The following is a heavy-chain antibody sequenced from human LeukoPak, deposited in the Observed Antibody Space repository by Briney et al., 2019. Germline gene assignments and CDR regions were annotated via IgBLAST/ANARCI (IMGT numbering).Heavy chain of an antibody. CDR3: ARSTQISGYYPVYYFDY. CDR2: IYTSGST. V-gene: IGHV4-61*02. J-gene: IGHJ4*02. Sequence: PSETLSLTCTVSGGSINTPNYYWGWIRQPAGKGLEWIGRIYTSGSTNYNPSLKSRVTISVDTSKNQFSLKLSSVTAADTAVYYCARSTQISGYYPVYYFDYWGQGTLVTVSS. CDR1: GGSINTPNYY. D-gene: IGHD3-22*01.